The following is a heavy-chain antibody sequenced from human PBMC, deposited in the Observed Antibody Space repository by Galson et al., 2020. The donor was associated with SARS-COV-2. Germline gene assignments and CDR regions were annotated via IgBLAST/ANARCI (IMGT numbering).Heavy chain of an antibody. D-gene: IGHD2-15*01. CDR3: ARADSGGASSVVS. CDR1: GGSITSGSYY. V-gene: IGHV4-61*09. Sequence: SENLSLTCTVSGGSITSGSYYWTWIRQPAGKGLEWIGHIFTSGSTNYNPSLKSRVSISVDTSKNQFSLKVTSVTAADTAVYFCARADSGGASSVVSWGQGTLVTVSS. CDR2: IFTSGST. J-gene: IGHJ5*02.